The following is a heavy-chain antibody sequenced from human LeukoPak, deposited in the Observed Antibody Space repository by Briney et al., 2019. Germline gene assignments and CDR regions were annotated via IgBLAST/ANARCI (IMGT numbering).Heavy chain of an antibody. CDR2: ISSSSGST. CDR3: ARGYSYHFDY. J-gene: IGHJ4*02. V-gene: IGHV3-23*01. D-gene: IGHD5-18*01. CDR1: GFTFINYA. Sequence: GGSLRLSCAVSGFTFINYAMGWVRHAPGKGLEWVSSISSSSGSTYYIDSVKGRFTISRDNSKNTLYLQMNSLRVEDTDVYYCARGYSYHFDYWGQGTLVTVSS.